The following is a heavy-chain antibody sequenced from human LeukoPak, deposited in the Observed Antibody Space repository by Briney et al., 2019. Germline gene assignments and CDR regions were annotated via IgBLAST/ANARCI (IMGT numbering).Heavy chain of an antibody. D-gene: IGHD3-16*01. Sequence: PSETLSLTCNVSGVSVSDGRYYWTWIRQHPGKGLEWIGYKYYSGSAKYNPSLKSRLTISIDTSKNQFSLQLSSVTAADTAVYYCARVGRGDHTWGSYSFDYWGQGTLVTVSS. J-gene: IGHJ4*02. CDR2: KYYSGSA. CDR1: GVSVSDGRYY. V-gene: IGHV4-61*01. CDR3: ARVGRGDHTWGSYSFDY.